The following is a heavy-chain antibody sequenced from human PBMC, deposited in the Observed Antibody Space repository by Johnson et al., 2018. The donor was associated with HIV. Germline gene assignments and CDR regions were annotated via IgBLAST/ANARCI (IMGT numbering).Heavy chain of an antibody. J-gene: IGHJ3*02. CDR3: ASSPQQPYGTGNAFDI. Sequence: QVQLVESGGGVVQPGRSLRLSCAASGFTFSSYAMHWVRQAPGKGLEWVAVIPYDGSNRYYADSVKGRFTISRDNSKNTLYLQINNLRAEDTAVYYCASSPQQPYGTGNAFDIWGQGTMVTVSS. CDR2: IPYDGSNR. CDR1: GFTFSSYA. D-gene: IGHD3-10*01. V-gene: IGHV3-30-3*01.